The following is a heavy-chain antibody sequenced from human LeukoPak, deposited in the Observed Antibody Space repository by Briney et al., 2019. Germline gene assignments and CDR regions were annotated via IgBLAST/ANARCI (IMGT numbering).Heavy chain of an antibody. CDR2: ISPNSGGT. Sequence: GASVKVSCKASGYTFTGYYIHWVRRAPGQALEWMGWISPNSGGTNYVQKFQGRVTMTRDTSISTAYMELTRLTSDDTAMYYCARAGEEYTSTWYGAYWGQGTLVTVSS. D-gene: IGHD6-13*01. CDR1: GYTFTGYY. J-gene: IGHJ4*02. V-gene: IGHV1-2*02. CDR3: ARAGEEYTSTWYGAY.